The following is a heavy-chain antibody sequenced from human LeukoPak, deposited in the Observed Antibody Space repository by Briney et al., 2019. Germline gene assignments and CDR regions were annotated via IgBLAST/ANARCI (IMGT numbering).Heavy chain of an antibody. CDR3: ARGSWATYYDFWSDY. Sequence: GGSLRLSCAASGFTFSSYAMSWVRQAPGKGLEWVSAISGSGGSTYYADSVKGRFTISRDNSKNTLYLQMNSLRAEDTAVYYCARGSWATYYDFWSDYWGQGTLVTVSS. D-gene: IGHD3-3*01. V-gene: IGHV3-23*01. J-gene: IGHJ4*02. CDR1: GFTFSSYA. CDR2: ISGSGGST.